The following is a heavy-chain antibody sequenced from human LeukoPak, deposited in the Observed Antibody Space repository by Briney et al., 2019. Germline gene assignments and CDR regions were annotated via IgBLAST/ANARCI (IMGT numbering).Heavy chain of an antibody. CDR2: ISSSSSYI. V-gene: IGHV3-21*01. D-gene: IGHD1-26*01. J-gene: IGHJ5*02. CDR3: ARDPASGSYYAGDNWFDP. Sequence: PGGSLRLSCGASGFTVSNHYMTWVRQAPGKGLEWVSSISSSSSYIYYADSVKGRFTISRDNAKNSLYLQMNSLRAEDTAVYYCARDPASGSYYAGDNWFDPWGQGTLVTVSS. CDR1: GFTVSNHY.